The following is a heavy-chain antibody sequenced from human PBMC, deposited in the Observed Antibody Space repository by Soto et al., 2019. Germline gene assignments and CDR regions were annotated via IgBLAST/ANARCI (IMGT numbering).Heavy chain of an antibody. CDR3: ARADRQYCSVSTCYIFDY. Sequence: KPSETLSLTCIVSGASVSSNSYYWTWIRQPPGKGLEWIGNTDYSGSTKYNPSLKSRVTISVDTSKNQFSLRVSSVTAADTAMYYCARADRQYCSVSTCYIFDYWGQGTQVTVSS. V-gene: IGHV4-61*01. J-gene: IGHJ4*02. CDR1: GASVSSNSYY. CDR2: TDYSGST. D-gene: IGHD2-2*02.